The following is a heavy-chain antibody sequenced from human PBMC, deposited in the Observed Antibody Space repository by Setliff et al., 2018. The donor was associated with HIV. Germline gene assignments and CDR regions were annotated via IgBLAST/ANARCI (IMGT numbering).Heavy chain of an antibody. Sequence: SETLSLTCNVSGYSIRDGYYWAWTRQPPGKGLEWIGSVYHRGNTHYNPSLRSRVTISPQTSKNQFSLELTSVTAADTAVYYCARQGAGYYYDSSEYYTGNGFDFWGQGTLVTVSS. J-gene: IGHJ3*01. CDR1: GYSIRDGYY. V-gene: IGHV4-38-2*02. CDR2: VYHRGNT. CDR3: ARQGAGYYYDSSEYYTGNGFDF. D-gene: IGHD3-22*01.